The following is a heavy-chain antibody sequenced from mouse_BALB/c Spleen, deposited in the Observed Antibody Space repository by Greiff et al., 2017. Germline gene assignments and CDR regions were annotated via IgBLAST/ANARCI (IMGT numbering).Heavy chain of an antibody. CDR2: INSNGGST. V-gene: IGHV5-6-2*01. J-gene: IGHJ4*01. CDR1: GFTFSSYY. D-gene: IGHD2-1*01. CDR3: ARGGGNYDAMDY. Sequence: EVKLVESGGGLVKLGGSLKLSCAASGFTFSSYYMSWVRQTPEKRLELVAAINSNGGSTYYPDTVKGRFTISRDNAKNTLYLQMSSLKSEDTALYYCARGGGNYDAMDYWGQGTSVTVSS.